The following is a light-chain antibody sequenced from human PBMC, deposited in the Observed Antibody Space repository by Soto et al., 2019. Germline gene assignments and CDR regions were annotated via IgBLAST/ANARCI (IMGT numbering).Light chain of an antibody. J-gene: IGKJ5*01. CDR1: QSVGSN. CDR3: QQHNNWPPSIT. CDR2: GAS. Sequence: KVMTQSPATLSVSPRERATLSCRASQSVGSNLAWYQQRPGQAPRLLIYGASTRATGIPARFSGSGSGTEFTLTVSSLQSEDFAVYYCQQHNNWPPSITFGQGTRLEIK. V-gene: IGKV3-15*01.